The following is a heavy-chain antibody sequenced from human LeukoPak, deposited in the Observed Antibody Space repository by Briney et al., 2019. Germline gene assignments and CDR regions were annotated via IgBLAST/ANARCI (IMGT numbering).Heavy chain of an antibody. CDR3: ARDLLKRYYDSSGYYFPDAFDI. V-gene: IGHV1-18*01. J-gene: IGHJ3*02. D-gene: IGHD3-22*01. CDR1: GYTFTSYG. CDR2: ISAYNGNT. Sequence: ASVKVSCKASGYTFTSYGTSWVRQAPGQGLEWMGWISAYNGNTNYAQKLQGRVTMTTDTSTSTAYMELRSLRSDDTAVYYCARDLLKRYYDSSGYYFPDAFDIWGQGTMVTVSS.